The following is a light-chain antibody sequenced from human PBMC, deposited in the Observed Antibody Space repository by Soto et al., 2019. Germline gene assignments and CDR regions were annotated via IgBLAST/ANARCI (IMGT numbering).Light chain of an antibody. CDR3: QRYDNYPLT. V-gene: IGKV1-5*01. J-gene: IGKJ4*01. Sequence: DIQMTQSPATLSASVGDRVTITCRASQSVRSWLAWYQQKPGTAPKLLIFDASRLESGVSSRFSGSASGTEFTLTISSLQPDDFATYYRQRYDNYPLTFGGRTKLDIK. CDR1: QSVRSW. CDR2: DAS.